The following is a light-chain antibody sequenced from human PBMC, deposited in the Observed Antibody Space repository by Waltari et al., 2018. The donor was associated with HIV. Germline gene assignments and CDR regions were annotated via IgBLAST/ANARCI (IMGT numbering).Light chain of an antibody. CDR3: MQGTHWPYT. CDR2: KVS. J-gene: IGKJ2*01. V-gene: IGKV2-30*02. Sequence: VVMTQSPLSLPVTLGQPASISCSSRQSLVHRDGNTYLIWFHQRPGQSPRRLIYKVSNRDSGVPDRFSGSGSGTDFTLKISRVEAEDVGVYYCMQGTHWPYTFGQGTKLKIK. CDR1: QSLVHRDGNTY.